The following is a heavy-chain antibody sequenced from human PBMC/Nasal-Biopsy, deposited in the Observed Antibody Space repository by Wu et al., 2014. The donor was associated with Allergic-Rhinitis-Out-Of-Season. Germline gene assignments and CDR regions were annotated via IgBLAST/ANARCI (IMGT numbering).Heavy chain of an antibody. V-gene: IGHV1-18*01. Sequence: VKVSCKTSGYTFTSYHIVWVRQAPGQGLEWMGWISAYNGNRNYAQKFQGRVTMTTDTSTSTAYMELRSLRSDDTAVYYCARADYEGWYFDLWAVAPWSLSPQ. CDR3: ARADYEGWYFDL. J-gene: IGHJ2*01. CDR1: GYTFTSYH. D-gene: IGHD4-17*01. CDR2: ISAYNGNR.